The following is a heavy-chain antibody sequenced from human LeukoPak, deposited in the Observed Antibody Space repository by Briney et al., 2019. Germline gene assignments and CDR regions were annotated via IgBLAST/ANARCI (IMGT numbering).Heavy chain of an antibody. CDR1: GGSISSGGYY. CDR2: IYYSGST. V-gene: IGHV4-31*03. CDR3: ARVSDSSGYYYAKPDY. Sequence: SETLSLTCTVSGGSISSGGYYWSWIRQHPGKGLEWIGYIYYSGSTYYNPSLKSRVTISVDTSKNQFSLKLSSVTAADTAVYYCARVSDSSGYYYAKPDYWGQGTLVTVSS. D-gene: IGHD3-22*01. J-gene: IGHJ4*02.